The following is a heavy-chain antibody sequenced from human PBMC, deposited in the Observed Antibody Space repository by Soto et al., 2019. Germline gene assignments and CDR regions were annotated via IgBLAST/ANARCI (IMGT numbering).Heavy chain of an antibody. CDR3: ARGNSGAFDI. D-gene: IGHD6-19*01. Sequence: ASVKVSCKASGYTFTTYSMHWVRQAPGQRLEWMGWMNPLNGDTKYSQRFQGRLTIIRDTSASTAYMELSSLRSEDTAIYYCARGNSGAFDIWGQGTMVTV. CDR1: GYTFTTYS. CDR2: MNPLNGDT. V-gene: IGHV1-3*01. J-gene: IGHJ3*02.